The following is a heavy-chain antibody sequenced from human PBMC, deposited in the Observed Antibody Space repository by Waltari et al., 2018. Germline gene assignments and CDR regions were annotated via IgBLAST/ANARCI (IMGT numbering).Heavy chain of an antibody. Sequence: QVQRVESGGGVVQPGRSMRLSCAASGFTFSSYGMHWVRPAPGKGLEGVAVIWYDVSNKYYADSVKGRFTISRDNSKTTLYLQMNSLRAEDTAVYYCARDVQGFGVVILDYWGQGTLVTVSS. J-gene: IGHJ4*02. D-gene: IGHD3-3*01. V-gene: IGHV3-33*01. CDR1: GFTFSSYG. CDR3: ARDVQGFGVVILDY. CDR2: IWYDVSNK.